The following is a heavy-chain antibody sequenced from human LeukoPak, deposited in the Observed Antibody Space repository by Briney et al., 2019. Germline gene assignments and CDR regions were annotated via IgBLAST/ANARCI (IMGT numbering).Heavy chain of an antibody. J-gene: IGHJ4*02. V-gene: IGHV4-39*01. Sequence: PSETLSLTCTVSGGSISSSSYYWGWIRQPPGKGLEWIGGIYYSGSTYYNPSLKSRVTISVDTSKNQFSLKLSSVTAADTAVYYCARRNYYDSSPDYWGQGTLVTVSS. CDR2: IYYSGST. CDR1: GGSISSSSYY. CDR3: ARRNYYDSSPDY. D-gene: IGHD3-22*01.